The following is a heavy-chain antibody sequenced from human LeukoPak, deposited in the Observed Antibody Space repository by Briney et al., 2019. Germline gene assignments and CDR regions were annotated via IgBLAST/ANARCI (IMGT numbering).Heavy chain of an antibody. CDR1: GFTFSSYS. Sequence: GGSLRLSCAASGFTFSSYSMNWVRQAPGKGLEWVSAISGSGGSTYYADSVKGRFTISRDNSKNTLYLQMNSLRAEDTAVYYCAKDKSTNYDFWSGRGYYFDYWGQGTLVTVSS. CDR3: AKDKSTNYDFWSGRGYYFDY. J-gene: IGHJ4*02. V-gene: IGHV3-23*01. D-gene: IGHD3-3*01. CDR2: ISGSGGST.